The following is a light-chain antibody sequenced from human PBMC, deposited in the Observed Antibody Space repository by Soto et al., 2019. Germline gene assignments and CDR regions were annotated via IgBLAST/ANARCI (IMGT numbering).Light chain of an antibody. CDR1: SSDVGGYGY. J-gene: IGLJ2*01. V-gene: IGLV2-8*01. CDR3: SSYAVINTDVV. Sequence: QSVLTQPPSASGSPGQSVTISCTGTSSDVGGYGYVSWYQQHPGKAPKLMIFEVTKRPSGVPNRFSGSKSVNTASLTVSGLQAEDDADYYCSSYAVINTDVVVGGGTQLTVL. CDR2: EVT.